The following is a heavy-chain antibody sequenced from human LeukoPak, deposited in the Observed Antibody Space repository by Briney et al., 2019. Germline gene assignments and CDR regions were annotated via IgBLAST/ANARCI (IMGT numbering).Heavy chain of an antibody. V-gene: IGHV4-39*01. CDR3: ARRGMVRGVTAFDY. J-gene: IGHJ4*02. CDR2: IYYSGST. D-gene: IGHD3-10*01. Sequence: SETLSLTCTVSGGSISSSSYYWGWIRQPPGKGLEWIGSIYYSGSTYYNPSLKSRVTISVDTSKNQFSLKLSSVTAADTAVYYCARRGMVRGVTAFDYWGQGTLVTVSS. CDR1: GGSISSSSYY.